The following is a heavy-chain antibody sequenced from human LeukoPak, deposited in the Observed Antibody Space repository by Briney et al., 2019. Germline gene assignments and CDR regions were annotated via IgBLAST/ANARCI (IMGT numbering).Heavy chain of an antibody. CDR1: GFTFSSYW. Sequence: GGSLRLSCAATGFTFSSYWMHWVRQAPGKGLVWVSRINSDGSSTSYADSVKGRFTISRDNAKNTLYLQMNSLRAEDTAVYYCARDSGYYYFDYWGQGTLVTVSS. J-gene: IGHJ4*02. V-gene: IGHV3-74*01. D-gene: IGHD3-22*01. CDR2: INSDGSST. CDR3: ARDSGYYYFDY.